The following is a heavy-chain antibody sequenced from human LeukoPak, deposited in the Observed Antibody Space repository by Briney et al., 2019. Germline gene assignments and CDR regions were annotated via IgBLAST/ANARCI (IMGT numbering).Heavy chain of an antibody. V-gene: IGHV4-59*01. D-gene: IGHD1-26*01. Sequence: KPSETLSLTCTVSGGSISSFYWSWIRQPPGKGLEWIVYIYYSGNTNYNPSLKNRVTISVDTSKNQFSLKLSSVTAADTAVYYCARGYSGSYGRFDYWGQGTLATVSS. CDR1: GGSISSFY. CDR2: IYYSGNT. J-gene: IGHJ4*02. CDR3: ARGYSGSYGRFDY.